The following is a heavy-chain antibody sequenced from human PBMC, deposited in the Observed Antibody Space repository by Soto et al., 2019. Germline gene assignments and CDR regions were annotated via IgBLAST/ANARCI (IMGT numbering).Heavy chain of an antibody. Sequence: ASVKVSCKASGYTFTSYAMHWVRQAPGQRLEWMGWINAGNGNTKYSQKFQGRVTITRDTSASTAYMELSSLRSEDMAVYYCARGLNGYLHYFDYWGQGTLVTV. J-gene: IGHJ4*02. CDR3: ARGLNGYLHYFDY. CDR2: INAGNGNT. V-gene: IGHV1-3*01. CDR1: GYTFTSYA. D-gene: IGHD5-18*01.